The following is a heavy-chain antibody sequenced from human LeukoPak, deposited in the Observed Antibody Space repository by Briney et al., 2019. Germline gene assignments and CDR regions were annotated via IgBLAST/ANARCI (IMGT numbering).Heavy chain of an antibody. D-gene: IGHD3-22*01. CDR2: IYHSGST. CDR1: GGSISSGGYS. V-gene: IGHV4-30-2*02. CDR3: ARMNYYDSSGYNY. J-gene: IGHJ4*02. Sequence: PSQTLSLTCAVSGGSISSGGYSWSWIRQPPGTGLEWIGYIYHSGSTYYNPSLKSRVTISVDRSKNQFSLKLSSVTAADTAVYYCARMNYYDSSGYNYWGQGTLVTVSS.